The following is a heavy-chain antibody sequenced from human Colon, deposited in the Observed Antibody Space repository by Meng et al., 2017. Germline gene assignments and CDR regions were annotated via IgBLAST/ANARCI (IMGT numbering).Heavy chain of an antibody. D-gene: IGHD6-6*01. CDR1: GITSSTYS. V-gene: IGHV3-21*01. CDR3: ARDSSAGRDYYYGMDV. Sequence: GRSLTLSCAASGITSSTYSMHWVRQAPGKGLEWVASISSSSTYIYYEDSVKGRFILSRDNAKMSLYLQLSSLRAEDTAVYYCARDSSAGRDYYYGMDVWGQGTTVTVSS. CDR2: ISSSSTYI. J-gene: IGHJ6*02.